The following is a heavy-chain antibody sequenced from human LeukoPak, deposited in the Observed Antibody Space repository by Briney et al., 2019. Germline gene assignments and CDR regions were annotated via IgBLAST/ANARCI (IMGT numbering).Heavy chain of an antibody. CDR3: ARDTTGGSYYRDNYFDY. V-gene: IGHV1-2*04. D-gene: IGHD1-26*01. J-gene: IGHJ4*02. CDR1: GYTFTGYY. Sequence: APVKVSCKASGYTFTGYYMHWVRQAPGQGLEWMGWINPNSGGTNYAQKFQGWVTMTRDTSISTAYMELSRLRSDDTAVYYCARDTTGGSYYRDNYFDYWGQGTLVTVSS. CDR2: INPNSGGT.